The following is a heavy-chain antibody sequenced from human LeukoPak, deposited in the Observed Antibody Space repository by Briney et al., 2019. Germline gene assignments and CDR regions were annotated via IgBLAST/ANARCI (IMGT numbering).Heavy chain of an antibody. D-gene: IGHD3-3*01. Sequence: PGGSLRLSCAASGFTFSSYAMSWVRQAPGKGLEWVSAISGSGGSTYYADSVKGRFTISRDNSKNTLYLQMNSLRAEDTAVYYCASWGLGDFWSTVSLPMDVWGKGTTVTVSS. CDR2: ISGSGGST. CDR1: GFTFSSYA. J-gene: IGHJ6*03. CDR3: ASWGLGDFWSTVSLPMDV. V-gene: IGHV3-23*01.